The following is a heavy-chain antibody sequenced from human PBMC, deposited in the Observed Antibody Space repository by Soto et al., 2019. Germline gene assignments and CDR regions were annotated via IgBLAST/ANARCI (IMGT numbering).Heavy chain of an antibody. CDR1: GGSVTSGGHS. Sequence: QLQLQESGSGQVKPSQTLSLTCVVSGGSVTSGGHSWSWIRQAPGEGLEWVGSIYRSESAYYNPFLMSRVAISVDRSNNQFSLRMTSVTAADTAIYYCARGDTRLGELSHDYWGQGTLVTVSS. D-gene: IGHD3-16*02. V-gene: IGHV4-30-2*01. CDR2: IYRSESA. J-gene: IGHJ4*02. CDR3: ARGDTRLGELSHDY.